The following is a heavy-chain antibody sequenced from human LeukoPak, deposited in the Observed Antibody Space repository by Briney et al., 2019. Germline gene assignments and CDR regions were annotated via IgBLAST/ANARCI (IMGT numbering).Heavy chain of an antibody. CDR3: VRALKLRRAFDI. Sequence: GGSLRLSCAASGFTFSSYAMHWVRQAPGKGLEWVAVISYDGSNKYYADSVKGRFTISRDNSKNTLYLQMNSLRAEDTAVYYCVRALKLRRAFDIWGQGTMVTVSS. V-gene: IGHV3-30*04. D-gene: IGHD1-26*01. CDR1: GFTFSSYA. CDR2: ISYDGSNK. J-gene: IGHJ3*02.